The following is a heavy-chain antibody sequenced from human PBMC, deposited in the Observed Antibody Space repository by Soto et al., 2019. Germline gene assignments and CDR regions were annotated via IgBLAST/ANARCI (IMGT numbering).Heavy chain of an antibody. J-gene: IGHJ5*02. CDR2: ISFEGSKK. D-gene: IGHD6-6*01. CDR3: AKGGSSSARYFDR. Sequence: QVQLVESGGGVVQPGGSLRLSCAASGFIFSGNGMHWVRQAPGKGLEWVAVISFEGSKKYYANSVEGRFTISRDNSKNTLFLQMNSLRAEDTAVYYCAKGGSSSARYFDRWGQGALVTVSS. V-gene: IGHV3-30*18. CDR1: GFIFSGNG.